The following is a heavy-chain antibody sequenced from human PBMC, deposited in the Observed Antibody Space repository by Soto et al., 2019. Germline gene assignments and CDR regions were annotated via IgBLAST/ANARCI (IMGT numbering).Heavy chain of an antibody. Sequence: ASETLSLTCTVSGGSISSYYWSWIRQPPGKGLEWIGYIYYNVNTNYNPSLKSRVTISVDTSKNQFSLKLSSVTAADTAVYYCARGYGRHFAYWGQGTLVTVSS. CDR2: IYYNVNT. J-gene: IGHJ4*02. D-gene: IGHD5-18*01. CDR1: GGSISSYY. V-gene: IGHV4-59*12. CDR3: ARGYGRHFAY.